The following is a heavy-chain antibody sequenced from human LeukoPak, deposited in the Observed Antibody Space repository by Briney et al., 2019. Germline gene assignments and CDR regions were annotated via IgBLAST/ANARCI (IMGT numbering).Heavy chain of an antibody. V-gene: IGHV4-31*03. D-gene: IGHD3-16*01. Sequence: SQTLSLTCTVSGGSISSGGYYWSWIRQHPGKGLEWIGYIYYSGSTYYNPSLKSRVTISVDTSKNQFSLKLSSVTAADTAVYYCARATLGMDWFDPWGQGTLVTVSP. CDR3: ARATLGMDWFDP. CDR1: GGSISSGGYY. CDR2: IYYSGST. J-gene: IGHJ5*02.